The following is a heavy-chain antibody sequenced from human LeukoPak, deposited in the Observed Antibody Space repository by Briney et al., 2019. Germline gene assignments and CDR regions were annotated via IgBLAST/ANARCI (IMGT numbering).Heavy chain of an antibody. D-gene: IGHD5-18*01. Sequence: SETLSLTCTVSGGSISSYYWSWIRQPPGKGLEWIGYIYYSGSTNYNPSLKSRVTISVDTSKNQFSLKLSSVTAADTAVYYCARGGYSRLFDPWGQGTPVTVSS. V-gene: IGHV4-59*01. CDR2: IYYSGST. CDR1: GGSISSYY. J-gene: IGHJ5*02. CDR3: ARGGYSRLFDP.